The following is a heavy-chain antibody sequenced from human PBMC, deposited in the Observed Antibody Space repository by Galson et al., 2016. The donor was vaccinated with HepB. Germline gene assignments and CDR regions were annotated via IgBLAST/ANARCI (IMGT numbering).Heavy chain of an antibody. CDR1: GFIFSTYA. CDR2: ISGSAYNT. V-gene: IGHV3-23*01. J-gene: IGHJ4*02. D-gene: IGHD3-10*01. CDR3: ARDVAMIRGIINPFDY. Sequence: SLRLSCAASGFIFSTYAMSWVRQAPGKGPEWVSVISGSAYNTHSADSVRGRFTISRDNSKNTLYLQMNSLRAEDTAIYYCARDVAMIRGIINPFDYWGQGTLVTVSS.